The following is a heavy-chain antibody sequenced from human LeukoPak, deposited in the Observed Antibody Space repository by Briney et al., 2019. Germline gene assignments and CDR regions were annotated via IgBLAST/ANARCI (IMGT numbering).Heavy chain of an antibody. Sequence: GGSLRLSCAASGFTFSSYAMTWVRQAPGKGLEWVSAISGSGGSTYYADSVKGRFTISRDNAKNSLYLQMNSLRAEDTAVYYCAREGQKWFPPFDFWGQGTLVTVSS. CDR3: AREGQKWFPPFDF. V-gene: IGHV3-23*01. D-gene: IGHD2-8*01. CDR2: ISGSGGST. CDR1: GFTFSSYA. J-gene: IGHJ4*02.